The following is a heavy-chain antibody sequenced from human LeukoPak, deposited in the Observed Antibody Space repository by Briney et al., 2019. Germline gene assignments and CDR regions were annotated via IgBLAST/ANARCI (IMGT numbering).Heavy chain of an antibody. CDR3: AIDGSTWYYFDY. Sequence: ASVKVSCKASGYTFTDQYIHWVRQAPGQGLEWMGWNNPNSGATKYAQKFQGRVTMTRDTSISTAYMELSRLRSDDTAVYYCAIDGSTWYYFDYWGQGTLATVSS. CDR1: GYTFTDQY. D-gene: IGHD6-13*01. CDR2: NNPNSGAT. J-gene: IGHJ4*02. V-gene: IGHV1-2*02.